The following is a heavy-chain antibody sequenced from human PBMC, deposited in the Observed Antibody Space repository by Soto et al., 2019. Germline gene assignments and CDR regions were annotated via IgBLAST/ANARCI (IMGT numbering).Heavy chain of an antibody. Sequence: GGSLRLSCAASGFTFSSYGMHWVRQAPGKGLEWVAVISYDGSNKYYADSVKGRFTISRDNSKNTLYLQMNSLRAEDTAVYYCAKDNTAMVSPYFDYWGQGTLVTVSS. CDR3: AKDNTAMVSPYFDY. J-gene: IGHJ4*02. CDR1: GFTFSSYG. V-gene: IGHV3-30*18. CDR2: ISYDGSNK. D-gene: IGHD5-18*01.